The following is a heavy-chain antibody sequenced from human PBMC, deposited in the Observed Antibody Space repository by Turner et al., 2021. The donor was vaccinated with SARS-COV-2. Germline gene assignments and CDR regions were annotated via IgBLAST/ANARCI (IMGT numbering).Heavy chain of an antibody. CDR2: IYSGGST. D-gene: IGHD3-10*01. CDR3: ARGPHPRGFDY. Sequence: ELQLVESGGCFLQPGGSLSHSCAAPGFTVISNYMSWVRQAKGKGREGDSVIYSGGSTYYADSVKGRFTISRDKSKNTLYLQMNSLGAEDTAVYYCARGPHPRGFDYWGQGTLVTVSS. J-gene: IGHJ4*02. CDR1: GFTVISNY. V-gene: IGHV3-53*01.